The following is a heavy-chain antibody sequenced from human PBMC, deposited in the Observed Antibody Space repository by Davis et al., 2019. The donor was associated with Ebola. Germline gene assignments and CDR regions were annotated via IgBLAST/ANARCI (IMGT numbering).Heavy chain of an antibody. CDR2: INSYGSST. J-gene: IGHJ4*02. CDR3: ARWGVTTDY. V-gene: IGHV3-74*01. Sequence: GESLKISCAASAFTFCSYWMHLVRQAPGKGLVWVSRINSYGSSTSYADSVKVRFTISRDNAKNTLYLQMNSLRAEDTAVYYCARWGVTTDYWGQGTLVTVSS. D-gene: IGHD4-11*01. CDR1: AFTFCSYW.